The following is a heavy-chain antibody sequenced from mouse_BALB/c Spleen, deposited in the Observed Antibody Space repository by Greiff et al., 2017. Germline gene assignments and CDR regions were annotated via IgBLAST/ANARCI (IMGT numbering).Heavy chain of an antibody. CDR1: GDSITSGY. V-gene: IGHV3-8*02. CDR2: ISYSGST. Sequence: EVKLVESGPSLVKPSQTLSLTCSVTGDSITSGYWNWIRKFPGNKLEYMGYISYSGSTYYNPSLKSRISITRDTSKNQYYLQLNSVTTEDTATYYCARYKGKGYAMDYWGQGTSVTVSS. D-gene: IGHD1-3*01. J-gene: IGHJ4*01. CDR3: ARYKGKGYAMDY.